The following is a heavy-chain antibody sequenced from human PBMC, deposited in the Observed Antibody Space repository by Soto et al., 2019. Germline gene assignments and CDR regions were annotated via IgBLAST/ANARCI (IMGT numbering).Heavy chain of an antibody. CDR3: ARRKQLDYDY. CDR1: SFINYL. Sequence: SFINYLIGWVRQMPGKGLEWMGIIYPGDSDTRYSPSFQGQVTISADKSISTAYLQWSSLKASDTAMYYCARRKQLDYDYWGQGTLVTVSS. V-gene: IGHV5-51*01. CDR2: IYPGDSDT. J-gene: IGHJ4*02. D-gene: IGHD6-6*01.